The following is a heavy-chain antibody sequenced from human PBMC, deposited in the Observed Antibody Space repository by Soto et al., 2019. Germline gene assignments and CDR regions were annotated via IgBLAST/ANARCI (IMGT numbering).Heavy chain of an antibody. CDR2: INTYNGNT. J-gene: IGHJ6*02. V-gene: IGHV1-18*01. Sequence: QFQLLQSRAEVKNPGASVKVSCKASGYSFTRYGIAWARQAPGQGLKWMGWINTYNGNTNYAQNLQGRVTLTTDTSTSTAYMELTSLRSNDTAIYYCAMVDVYVTPSPQDVWGQGTTVIVSS. CDR3: AMVDVYVTPSPQDV. CDR1: GYSFTRYG. D-gene: IGHD3-16*01.